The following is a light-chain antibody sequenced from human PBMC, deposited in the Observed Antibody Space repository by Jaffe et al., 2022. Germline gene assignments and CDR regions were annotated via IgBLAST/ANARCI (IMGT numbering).Light chain of an antibody. CDR3: GSYTTSNTWV. CDR2: EVS. Sequence: QSVLTQPASVSGSPGQSITISCTGTSSDVGHYNYVSWYQQYPGKVPKLMIYEVSNRPSGVSDRFSGSKSGNTASLTISGLQAEDEADYYCGSYTTSNTWVFGGGTKVTVL. J-gene: IGLJ3*02. V-gene: IGLV2-14*01. CDR1: SSDVGHYNY.